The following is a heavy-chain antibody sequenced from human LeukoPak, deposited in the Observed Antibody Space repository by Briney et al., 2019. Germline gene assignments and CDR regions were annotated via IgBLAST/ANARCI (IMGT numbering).Heavy chain of an antibody. CDR2: IYSSGGT. J-gene: IGHJ4*02. CDR1: GGSISSGSYY. Sequence: SETLSLTCTVSGGSISSGSYYWTWIRQPAGKGLEWIGRIYSSGGTNYNPSLRSRVTISVDTSKKHFSLELSSVTAADTAVYYCARDSVLYYFDSWGQGTLVTVSS. CDR3: ARDSVLYYFDS. D-gene: IGHD6-6*01. V-gene: IGHV4-61*02.